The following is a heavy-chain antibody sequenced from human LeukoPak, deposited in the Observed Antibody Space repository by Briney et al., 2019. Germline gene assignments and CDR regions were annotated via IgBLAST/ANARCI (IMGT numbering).Heavy chain of an antibody. V-gene: IGHV3-30*04. CDR2: ISYDGSKK. J-gene: IGHJ5*02. Sequence: GGSLRLSCAASGFSLSSYAMHWVRQAPGKGLEWVAIISYDGSKKYYADSVKGRFTISRDNSKNTLYLQMNSLRAEDTAVYYCARGGASYDYVWGSPDNWFDPWGQGTLVTVSS. CDR1: GFSLSSYA. CDR3: ARGGASYDYVWGSPDNWFDP. D-gene: IGHD3-16*01.